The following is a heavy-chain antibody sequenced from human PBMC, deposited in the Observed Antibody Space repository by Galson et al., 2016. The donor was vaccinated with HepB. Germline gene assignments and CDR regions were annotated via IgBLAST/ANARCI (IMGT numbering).Heavy chain of an antibody. D-gene: IGHD5-24*01. V-gene: IGHV3-30-3*01. CDR2: ISYDGSNR. CDR3: ASVENFDN. CDR1: GFTFSTYA. Sequence: SLRLYCAASGFTFSTYAMHWVRQAPGKGLEWVAVISYDGSNRYYAGSVKGRFTISRDNPKNTLYLQMNSLRPEDTAVYYCASVENFDNWGQGTLVTVSS. J-gene: IGHJ4*02.